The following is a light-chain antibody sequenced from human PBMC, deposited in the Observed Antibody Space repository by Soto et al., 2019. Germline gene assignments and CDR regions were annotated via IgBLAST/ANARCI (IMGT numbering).Light chain of an antibody. CDR3: QQSNNWPPLT. Sequence: EIVMTQSPATLSVSPGETATLSRRASQSVAGNLAWYQQKPGQPPRLLIYGVSTRATGVPARFSGSGSETDFSLTISSLQIEDFALYYCQQSNNWPPLTFGGGTKVEIK. V-gene: IGKV3-15*01. J-gene: IGKJ4*01. CDR2: GVS. CDR1: QSVAGN.